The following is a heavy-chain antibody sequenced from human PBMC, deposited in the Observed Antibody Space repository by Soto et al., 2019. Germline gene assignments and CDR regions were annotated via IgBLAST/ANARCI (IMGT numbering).Heavy chain of an antibody. Sequence: GSRRLSGAASGITLSDYYVSRIGQAPEKWLEWVSSISSSSSYTNSADSVKGRSTISRDNAKNTLYLPMNRLRVEDTATYYFAGALENPYFYDGLCFWGQETTGTVSS. D-gene: IGHD2-2*01. CDR1: GITLSDYY. CDR3: AGALENPYFYDGLCF. J-gene: IGHJ6*02. CDR2: ISSSSSYT. V-gene: IGHV3-11*06.